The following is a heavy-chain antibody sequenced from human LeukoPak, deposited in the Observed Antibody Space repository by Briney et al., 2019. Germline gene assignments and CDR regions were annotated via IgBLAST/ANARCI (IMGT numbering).Heavy chain of an antibody. Sequence: GGSLRLSCAASGFTFSGYNMNWVRQAPGKGLEYVSVISSNGGSTYYANSVKGRFTISRDNSKNTLYLQMGSLRAEDMAVYYCARGDHYYYYYMDVWGKGTTVTVSS. V-gene: IGHV3-64*01. CDR1: GFTFSGYN. J-gene: IGHJ6*03. CDR2: ISSNGGST. CDR3: ARGDHYYYYYMDV.